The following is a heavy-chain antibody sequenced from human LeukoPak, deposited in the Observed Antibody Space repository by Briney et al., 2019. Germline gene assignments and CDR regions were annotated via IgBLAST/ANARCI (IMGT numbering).Heavy chain of an antibody. CDR1: VFTFSDYY. J-gene: IGHJ4*02. CDR3: ARARSGSYQAPYYFDY. CDR2: ISSSGSTI. V-gene: IGHV3-11*01. D-gene: IGHD1-26*01. Sequence: PGRSLRLSCAASVFTFSDYYISWIRQAPRKGLEWVSYISSSGSTIYYADSANGRFTTSRDTAKNSLYLQMTSLRAAYSGLSFCARARSGSYQAPYYFDYWGQGTLVTVSS.